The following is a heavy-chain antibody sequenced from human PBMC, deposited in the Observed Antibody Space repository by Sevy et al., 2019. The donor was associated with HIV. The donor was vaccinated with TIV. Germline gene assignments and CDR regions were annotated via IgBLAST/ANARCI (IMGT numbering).Heavy chain of an antibody. CDR2: IYSGGST. J-gene: IGHJ4*02. D-gene: IGHD3-22*01. V-gene: IGHV3-53*01. CDR3: ARRKRGRYYDSSGYWPFDY. CDR1: GFTVSSNY. Sequence: GGSLRLSCAASGFTVSSNYMSRVRQAPGKGLEWVSVIYSGGSTYYADSVKGRFTISRDNSKNTLYLQMNSLRAEDTAVYYCARRKRGRYYDSSGYWPFDYWGQGTLVTVSS.